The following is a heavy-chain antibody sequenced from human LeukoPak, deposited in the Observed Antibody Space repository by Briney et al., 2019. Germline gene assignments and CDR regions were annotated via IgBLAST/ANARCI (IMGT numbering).Heavy chain of an antibody. J-gene: IGHJ4*02. CDR3: AKASVVVIAILDY. Sequence: GRSLRLSCAASGFTFSTSAMHWVRQAPGKGLEWVAVISYDGSNKYYAESVKGRFTISRDNSKNTLYLQMNSLRAEDTAVYYCAKASVVVIAILDYWGQGTLVTVSS. V-gene: IGHV3-30-3*01. CDR2: ISYDGSNK. D-gene: IGHD2-21*01. CDR1: GFTFSTSA.